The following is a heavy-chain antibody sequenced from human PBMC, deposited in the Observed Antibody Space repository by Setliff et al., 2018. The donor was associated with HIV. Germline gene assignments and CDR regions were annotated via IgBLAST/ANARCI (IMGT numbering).Heavy chain of an antibody. Sequence: SETLSLTCTDSGGSITSGGFYWSWIRQYPQKSLEWIGYIYYSGGTYYNPSLKSRVTMSVDTSKNQFSLKLSSVTAADTAVYYCARGYAMTSLGAFDIWGQGTMVAASS. J-gene: IGHJ3*02. CDR2: IYYSGGT. D-gene: IGHD2-8*01. CDR1: GGSITSGGFY. CDR3: ARGYAMTSLGAFDI. V-gene: IGHV4-31*03.